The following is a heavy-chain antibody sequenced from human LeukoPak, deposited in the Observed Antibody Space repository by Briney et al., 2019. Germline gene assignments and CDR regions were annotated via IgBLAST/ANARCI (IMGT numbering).Heavy chain of an antibody. CDR2: ISGSGGST. Sequence: GGSLRLSCAASGFTFSSYAMSWVRQAPGKGLEWVSAISGSGGSTYYADSVKGRFTISRDNSKNTLYLQMNSLRAEDTAVYYCAKDLRYSSSCLHNDYWGQGTLVTVSS. J-gene: IGHJ4*02. CDR1: GFTFSSYA. CDR3: AKDLRYSSSCLHNDY. V-gene: IGHV3-23*01. D-gene: IGHD6-13*01.